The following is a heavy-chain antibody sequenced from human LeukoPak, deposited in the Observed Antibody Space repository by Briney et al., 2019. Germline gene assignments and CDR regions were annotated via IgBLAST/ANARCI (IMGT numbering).Heavy chain of an antibody. Sequence: GGSLRLSCAVSGITLSNYGMSWVRQAPGKGLEWVAGISGSGGSTNYADSVKGRFTISRDNPKNTLYLQMNSLRADDTAVYFCAKRGVVIRVILVGFHKEAYYFDSWGQEALVTVSS. CDR3: AKRGVVIRVILVGFHKEAYYFDS. CDR2: ISGSGGST. D-gene: IGHD3-22*01. V-gene: IGHV3-23*01. CDR1: GITLSNYG. J-gene: IGHJ4*02.